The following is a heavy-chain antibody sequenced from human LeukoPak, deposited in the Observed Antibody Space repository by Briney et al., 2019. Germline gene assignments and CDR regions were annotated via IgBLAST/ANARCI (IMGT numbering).Heavy chain of an antibody. CDR1: GYTFSGYY. D-gene: IGHD6-19*01. V-gene: IGHV1-2*02. CDR3: ARDRTRTGYSSGWYHDY. CDR2: INPNSGGT. Sequence: ASLKVSCKASGYTFSGYYMHWVRQTAGQGLEWMGWINPNSGGTNYAQKFQGRVTMTRDTSISTAYMELSRLRSDDTAVYYCARDRTRTGYSSGWYHDYWGQGTLVTVSS. J-gene: IGHJ4*02.